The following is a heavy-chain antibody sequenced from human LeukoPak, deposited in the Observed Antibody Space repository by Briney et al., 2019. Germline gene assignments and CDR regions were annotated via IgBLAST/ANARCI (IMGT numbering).Heavy chain of an antibody. Sequence: VASVKVSCKASGYTFTSHDINWVRQATGQGLEWMGWMNPNSGNTGYAQKFQGRVTMTRNTSISTAYMELSSLRSEDTAVYYCARGFGSGSYYNVDSDYWGQGTLVTVSS. J-gene: IGHJ4*02. CDR2: MNPNSGNT. CDR1: GYTFTSHD. CDR3: ARGFGSGSYYNVDSDY. V-gene: IGHV1-8*01. D-gene: IGHD3-10*01.